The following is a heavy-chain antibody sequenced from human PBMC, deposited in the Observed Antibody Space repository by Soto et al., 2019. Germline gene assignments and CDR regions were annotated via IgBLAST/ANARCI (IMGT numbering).Heavy chain of an antibody. CDR1: GFTVSNNY. CDR2: IYSGGYT. Sequence: EVQLVESGGGLIQPGGSLRLSCAVSGFTVSNNYMSWVRQAPGKGLEGVSVIYSGGYTAYGDSVKGRFTISRDNSKNTLFFKRNSVRGDAAGGYSCAPRGGGGGYWGQGTLVTVSS. D-gene: IGHD3-10*01. CDR3: APRGGGGGY. J-gene: IGHJ4*02. V-gene: IGHV3-53*01.